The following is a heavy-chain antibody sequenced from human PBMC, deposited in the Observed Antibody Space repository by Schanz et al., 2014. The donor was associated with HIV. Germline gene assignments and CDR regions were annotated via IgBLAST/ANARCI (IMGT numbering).Heavy chain of an antibody. CDR3: AKDGNWYDSRYRGKGNYYYYYGMDV. CDR1: GFTFSSYA. Sequence: EVQLLESGGGLVQPGGSLRLSCAASGFTFSSYAMTWVRQAPGKGLDWVSTISGSDGDTYYADSVKGRFTISRDNSKNTLYLQIKSLRPEDTAVYYCAKDGNWYDSRYRGKGNYYYYYGMDVWGQGTTVTVSS. V-gene: IGHV3-23*01. D-gene: IGHD3-22*01. J-gene: IGHJ6*02. CDR2: ISGSDGDT.